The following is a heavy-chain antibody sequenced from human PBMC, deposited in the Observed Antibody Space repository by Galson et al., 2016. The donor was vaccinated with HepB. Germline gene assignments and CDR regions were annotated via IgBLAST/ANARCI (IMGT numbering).Heavy chain of an antibody. V-gene: IGHV4-39*02. CDR3: ARRVDGSYLFY. CDR1: GGSIRNNNYY. J-gene: IGHJ4*02. Sequence: SETLSLTCTVSGGSIRNNNYYWAWIRQPPGKGLEWIGSVYYRGYTYYNPSLKSRVTISVDSSKIHFSLNMSSVTAADTAVYYCARRVDGSYLFYWGRGTLVTVSS. CDR2: VYYRGYT. D-gene: IGHD3-10*01.